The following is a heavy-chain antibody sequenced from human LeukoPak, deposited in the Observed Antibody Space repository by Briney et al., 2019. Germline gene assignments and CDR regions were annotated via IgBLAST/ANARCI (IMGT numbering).Heavy chain of an antibody. CDR3: ARRAGAYSHPYDY. V-gene: IGHV3-53*01. CDR1: GFTVSSNS. CDR2: IYSGTT. Sequence: GGSLRLSCTVSGFTVSSNSMSWVRQAPGKGLEWVSFIYSGTTHYSDSVKGRFNISRDNSKNTLYLQMNSLRAEDTAVYYCARRAGAYSHPYDYWGQGTLVTVSS. D-gene: IGHD4/OR15-4a*01. J-gene: IGHJ4*02.